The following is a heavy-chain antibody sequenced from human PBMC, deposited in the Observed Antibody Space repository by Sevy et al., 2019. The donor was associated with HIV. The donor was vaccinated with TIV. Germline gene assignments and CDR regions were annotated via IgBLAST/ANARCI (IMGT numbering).Heavy chain of an antibody. V-gene: IGHV3-7*01. D-gene: IGHD3-16*01. CDR2: INQHGSEK. Sequence: GGSLRLSCAASTFTFNDYWMNWLRQAPGKGLEWVANINQHGSEKYFVDSVKGRFTISRDNAKNSLYLQMNSLRAEDTAVYYWARWGGGLDVWGQWTTVTVSS. CDR3: ARWGGGLDV. J-gene: IGHJ6*02. CDR1: TFTFNDYW.